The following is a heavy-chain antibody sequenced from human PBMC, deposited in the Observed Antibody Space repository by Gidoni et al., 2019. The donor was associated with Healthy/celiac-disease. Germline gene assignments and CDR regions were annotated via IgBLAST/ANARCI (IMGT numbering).Heavy chain of an antibody. CDR1: GFTFDDYA. D-gene: IGHD1-1*01. Sequence: EVQLVESGGGVVQPGGSLRLSCAASGFTFDDYAMHWVRQAPGKGLEWVSLISGDGGSTYYADSVKGRFTISRDNSKNSLYLQMNSLRTEDTALYYCTIKLVSFDYWGQGTLVTVSS. V-gene: IGHV3-43*02. CDR3: TIKLVSFDY. J-gene: IGHJ4*02. CDR2: ISGDGGST.